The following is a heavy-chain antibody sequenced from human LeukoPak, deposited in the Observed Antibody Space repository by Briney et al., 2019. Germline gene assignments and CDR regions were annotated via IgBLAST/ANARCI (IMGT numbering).Heavy chain of an antibody. Sequence: GGSLRLSCAASGFAFSTYWMYWVRQAPGKGLVSVARLSSDGTSATYADSVRGRFTTSRDNTKNTVYLQMNNLRVEDTAVYYCVRDQVRGWGTYFYYHDGADVWGQGTTVSVSS. CDR2: LSSDGTSA. CDR1: GFAFSTYW. D-gene: IGHD6-19*01. J-gene: IGHJ6*02. CDR3: VRDQVRGWGTYFYYHDGADV. V-gene: IGHV3-74*03.